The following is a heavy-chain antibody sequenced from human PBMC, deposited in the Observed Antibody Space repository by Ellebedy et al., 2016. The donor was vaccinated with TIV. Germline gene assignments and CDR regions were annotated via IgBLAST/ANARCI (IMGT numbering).Heavy chain of an antibody. J-gene: IGHJ4*02. CDR2: IYPGDSDT. Sequence: PGGSLRLSCKGSEYSFTSYWVGWVRQMPGKGLEWMGIIYPGDSDTRYSPSFQGQVTISADKSISTAYLQWSSLKASDTAMYYCARRPFRSRSLYDYWGQGTLVTVSS. V-gene: IGHV5-51*01. CDR3: ARRPFRSRSLYDY. CDR1: EYSFTSYW. D-gene: IGHD3-3*01.